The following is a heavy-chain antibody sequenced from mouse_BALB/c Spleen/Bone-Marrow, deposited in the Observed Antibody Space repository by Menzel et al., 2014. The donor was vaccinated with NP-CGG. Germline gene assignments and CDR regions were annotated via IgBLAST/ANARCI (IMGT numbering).Heavy chain of an antibody. Sequence: SGSVLVRPGASVKLSCKASGYTFTSSWMHWAKQRPGQGLEWIGEIHPNSGNTNYNEKFKGKATLTVDTSSSTAYVDLSSLTSVDSAVYYCARYWSGFAYWGQGTLVTVSA. CDR3: ARYWSGFAY. CDR1: GYTFTSSW. D-gene: IGHD4-1*01. J-gene: IGHJ3*01. CDR2: IHPNSGNT. V-gene: IGHV1S130*01.